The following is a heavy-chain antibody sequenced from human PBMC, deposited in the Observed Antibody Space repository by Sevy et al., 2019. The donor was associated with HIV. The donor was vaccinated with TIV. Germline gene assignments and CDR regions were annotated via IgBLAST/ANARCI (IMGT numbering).Heavy chain of an antibody. V-gene: IGHV4-39*01. CDR3: ARHDYPVVANPFDY. CDR1: GGSISSSSYY. CDR2: IYYSGST. Sequence: KQSQTLSLTCTVSGGSISSSSYYWGWIRQPPGKGLEWIGSIYYSGSTYYNPSLKSRVTISVDTSKNQFSLKLSSVTAADTAVYYCARHDYPVVANPFDYWGQGTLVTVSS. J-gene: IGHJ4*02. D-gene: IGHD2-15*01.